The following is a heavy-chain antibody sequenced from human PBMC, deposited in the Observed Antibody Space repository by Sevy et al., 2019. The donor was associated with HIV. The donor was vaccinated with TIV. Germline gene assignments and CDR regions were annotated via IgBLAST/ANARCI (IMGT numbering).Heavy chain of an antibody. D-gene: IGHD5-12*01. J-gene: IGHJ4*02. CDR2: ITRNSYEAYGGTT. V-gene: IGHV3-49*03. Sequence: GGSLRLSCTTSGFTFDDYAMSWFRQAPGKGLEWVAFITRNSYEAYGGTTRYAASVIGGFIISRDDTNTIAYLQMNSLKSEDTAVYYCARGLATADTPEYYFDSWGQGTLVTVSS. CDR1: GFTFDDYA. CDR3: ARGLATADTPEYYFDS.